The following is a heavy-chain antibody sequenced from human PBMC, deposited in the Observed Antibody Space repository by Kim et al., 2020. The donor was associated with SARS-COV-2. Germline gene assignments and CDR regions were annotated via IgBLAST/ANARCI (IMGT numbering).Heavy chain of an antibody. V-gene: IGHV3-23*01. J-gene: IGHJ5*02. CDR1: GFTFSSYA. CDR3: ASKPLGYCGSTSCP. D-gene: IGHD2-2*01. Sequence: GGSLRLTCAASGFTFSSYAMSWVCQAPGKGLEWVSAISGSGGSTYYADSVKGRFTITRDNSKNTRYRQMNSLRAEATAVYYCASKPLGYCGSTSCPWGQGTLVTVSS. CDR2: ISGSGGST.